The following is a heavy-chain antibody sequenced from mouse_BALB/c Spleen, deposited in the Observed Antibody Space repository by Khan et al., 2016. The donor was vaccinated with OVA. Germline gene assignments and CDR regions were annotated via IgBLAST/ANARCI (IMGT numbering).Heavy chain of an antibody. CDR1: GFTFSGYG. Sequence: EVELVESGGGLVKPGGSLKLSCAASGFTFSGYGMSWVRQTPDKRLELVATINSNGGTSYYPDSVKGRFTISRDNAKNTLHLEMSSRKSEDTAMYYCARVYYRYDEGFWYFDVWGAGTTVTVSS. J-gene: IGHJ1*01. CDR2: INSNGGTS. CDR3: ARVYYRYDEGFWYFDV. D-gene: IGHD2-14*01. V-gene: IGHV5-6-3*01.